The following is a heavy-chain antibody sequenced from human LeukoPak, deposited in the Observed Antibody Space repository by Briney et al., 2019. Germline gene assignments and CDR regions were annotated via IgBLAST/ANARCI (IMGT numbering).Heavy chain of an antibody. CDR2: ISVRSNYR. D-gene: IGHD3-22*01. CDR1: GYTFSDFS. J-gene: IGHJ4*02. Sequence: GGTLTLSCAASGYTFSDFSVNWVRQAPGKGLEWFSSISVRSNYRYYADSVRGRFTISRDDARDSLFLQMNSLRAEDTAVYFCVRLRRNSDRSGYYYYYDYWGQGTLVTVSS. V-gene: IGHV3-21*01. CDR3: VRLRRNSDRSGYYYYYDY.